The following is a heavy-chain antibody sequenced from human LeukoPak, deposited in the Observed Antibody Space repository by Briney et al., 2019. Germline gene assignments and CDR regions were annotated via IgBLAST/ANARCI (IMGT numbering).Heavy chain of an antibody. CDR3: ARGGNDLFSKDFDY. D-gene: IGHD1-1*01. Sequence: ASMKVSCKSSGFTFTDYYIHWVRQAPGQGLEWMGYISPHSTFTSSPQNFQGRVTMTRDPSISTAYIELTNLTPDDTAVYYCARGGNDLFSKDFDYWGQGTLVTVSS. V-gene: IGHV1-2*02. J-gene: IGHJ4*02. CDR1: GFTFTDYY. CDR2: ISPHSTFT.